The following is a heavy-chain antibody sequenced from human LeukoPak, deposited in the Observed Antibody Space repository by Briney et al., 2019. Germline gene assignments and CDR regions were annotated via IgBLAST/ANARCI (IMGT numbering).Heavy chain of an antibody. V-gene: IGHV4-39*01. J-gene: IGHJ4*02. Sequence: SETLSLTCTVSGYSVSTNLYYWGWIRQPPGKGLEWIGNLVHSGTTYYNPSLKSRVSISVDTSKNQFPLKLNYVTAADTAVYYCARQGYGRSYFFDHWGQGTLVTVSS. CDR3: ARQGYGRSYFFDH. CDR1: GYSVSTNLYY. CDR2: LVHSGTT. D-gene: IGHD3-16*01.